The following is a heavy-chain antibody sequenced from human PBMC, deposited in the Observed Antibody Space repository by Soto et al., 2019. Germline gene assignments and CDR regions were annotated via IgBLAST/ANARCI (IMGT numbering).Heavy chain of an antibody. CDR3: ARGSSSWYGWFDP. Sequence: PSETLSLTCTVSGGSISSGGYYWSWIRQHPGKGLEWIGYIYYSGSTNYNPSLKSRVTISVDTSKNQFSLKLSSVTAADTAVYYCARGSSSWYGWFDPWGQGTLVTVSS. D-gene: IGHD6-13*01. J-gene: IGHJ5*02. CDR2: IYYSGST. CDR1: GGSISSGGYY. V-gene: IGHV4-31*03.